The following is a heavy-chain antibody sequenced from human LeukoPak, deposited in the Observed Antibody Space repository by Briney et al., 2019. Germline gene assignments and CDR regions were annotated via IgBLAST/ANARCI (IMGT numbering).Heavy chain of an antibody. V-gene: IGHV1-2*02. CDR1: GYTFTGYY. Sequence: ASVKVSCKASGYTFTGYYMHWVRQAPGQGLEWMGWINPNSGGTNYAQKFQGRVTMTRDTSISTAYMELSRLRSDDTAVYYCARGSIVGATDYYYYMDVWGKGTTVTISS. CDR2: INPNSGGT. CDR3: ARGSIVGATDYYYYMDV. J-gene: IGHJ6*03. D-gene: IGHD1-26*01.